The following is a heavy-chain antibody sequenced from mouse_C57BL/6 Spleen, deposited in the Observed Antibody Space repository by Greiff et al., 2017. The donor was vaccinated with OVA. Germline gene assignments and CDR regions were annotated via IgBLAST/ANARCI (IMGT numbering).Heavy chain of an antibody. V-gene: IGHV1-39*01. CDR3: ARDYSSTGAMDY. CDR1: FYPLPHYN. CDR2: INPNYGTT. J-gene: IGHJ4*01. D-gene: IGHD2-12*01. Sequence: HLQQSVPSLVHPFPSVKLSFKSSFYPLPHYNMNWGKQSNGKSLEWIGVINPNYGTTSYNQKFKVKATLTVDQSSSTAYMQLNSLTSEDSAVYYCARDYSSTGAMDYWGQGTSVTVSS.